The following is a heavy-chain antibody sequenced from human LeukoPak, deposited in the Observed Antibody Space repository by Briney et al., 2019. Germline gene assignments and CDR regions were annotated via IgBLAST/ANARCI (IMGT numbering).Heavy chain of an antibody. D-gene: IGHD3-16*01. Sequence: SGPTLVKPTQTLTLTCTFSGFSLSTNKVAVGWIRQPPGKALEWLAIIYWVDDKRYSPFLKSRLTITKDTSRNQVVLTMTNMDPMDTATYYCAHRTGGKNNFDYWGQGTLVTVS. CDR1: GFSLSTNKVA. CDR3: AHRTGGKNNFDY. V-gene: IGHV2-5*02. CDR2: IYWVDDK. J-gene: IGHJ4*02.